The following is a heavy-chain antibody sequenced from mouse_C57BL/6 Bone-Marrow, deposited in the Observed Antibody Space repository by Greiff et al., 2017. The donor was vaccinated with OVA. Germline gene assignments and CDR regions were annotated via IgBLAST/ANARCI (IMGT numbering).Heavy chain of an antibody. J-gene: IGHJ4*01. CDR2: SRNKANDYTT. V-gene: IGHV7-1*01. CDR1: GFTFSDFY. D-gene: IGHD3-2*02. Sequence: EVKLMESGGGLVQSGRSLRLSCATSGFTFSDFYMEWVRQAPGKGLEWIAASRNKANDYTTEYSASVKGRFIVSRDTSQSILYLQMNALRAEDTAIYYCARDAASSGYDYAMDYWGQGTSVTVSS. CDR3: ARDAASSGYDYAMDY.